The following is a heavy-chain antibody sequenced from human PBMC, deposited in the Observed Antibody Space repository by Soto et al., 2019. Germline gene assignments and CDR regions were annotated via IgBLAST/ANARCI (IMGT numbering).Heavy chain of an antibody. J-gene: IGHJ4*02. CDR3: SGGVGDAF. Sequence: EVHLVESGGGLVQTGGSLRLSCAISESTVRSDWMNWVRQAPGKGLEWVAHTNQDGREKYYVDSVKGRFTIFRDNAKNSLYLQMNSLKVGDTAMYYCSGGVGDAFWGQGTLVTVSS. CDR1: ESTVRSDW. CDR2: TNQDGREK. V-gene: IGHV3-7*04. D-gene: IGHD3-16*01.